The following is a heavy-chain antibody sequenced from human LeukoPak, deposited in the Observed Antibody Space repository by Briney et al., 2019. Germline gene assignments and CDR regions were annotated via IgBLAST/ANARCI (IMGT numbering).Heavy chain of an antibody. Sequence: PSETLSLTCTVSGGSISSYYWSWIRQPAGKGLEWSGRIYTSGSTNYNPSLKSRVTISVDKSKNQFSLKLSSVTAADTAAYYCARAYYYDSSGYYFFDYWGQGTLVTVSS. CDR3: ARAYYYDSSGYYFFDY. CDR2: IYTSGST. D-gene: IGHD3-22*01. J-gene: IGHJ4*02. CDR1: GGSISSYY. V-gene: IGHV4-4*07.